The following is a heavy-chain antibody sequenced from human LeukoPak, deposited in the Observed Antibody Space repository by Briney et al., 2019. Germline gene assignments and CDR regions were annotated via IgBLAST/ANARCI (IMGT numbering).Heavy chain of an antibody. V-gene: IGHV3-23*01. Sequence: GGSLRLSCAASGFPFSSYAMNWVRQAPGKGLEWVSTISGSGGSTYYADSVKGRFTISRDKSKNTVYLQMNSPRAEDTAVYYCAKERGYGYNHIDYWGQGTLVTVSS. CDR1: GFPFSSYA. D-gene: IGHD5-24*01. CDR2: ISGSGGST. CDR3: AKERGYGYNHIDY. J-gene: IGHJ4*02.